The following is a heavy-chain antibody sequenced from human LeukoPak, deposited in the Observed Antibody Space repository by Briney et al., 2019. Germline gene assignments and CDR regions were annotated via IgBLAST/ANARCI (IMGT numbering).Heavy chain of an antibody. Sequence: PGGSLRLSCAASGFTFSSYGMHWVRQAPGKGLEWVAVIWYDGSNKYYADSVKGRFTISRDNSKNTLYLQMNSLRAEDTAVYYCAKGGTRKQWLEYWGQGTLVTVSS. J-gene: IGHJ4*02. CDR2: IWYDGSNK. V-gene: IGHV3-33*06. D-gene: IGHD6-19*01. CDR3: AKGGTRKQWLEY. CDR1: GFTFSSYG.